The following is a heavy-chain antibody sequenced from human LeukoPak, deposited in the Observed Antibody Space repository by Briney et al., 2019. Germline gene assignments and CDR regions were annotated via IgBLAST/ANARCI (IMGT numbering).Heavy chain of an antibody. CDR3: AKVGVVRFLEWLPLHNDAFDI. CDR2: ISYDGSNK. J-gene: IGHJ3*02. D-gene: IGHD3-3*01. Sequence: GGSLRLSCAASGFTFSSYAMHWVRRAPGKGLEWVAVISYDGSNKYYADSVKARFTISRDSSKNTLYLQMNSLRAEDTAVYYCAKVGVVRFLEWLPLHNDAFDIWGQGTMVTVSS. CDR1: GFTFSSYA. V-gene: IGHV3-30*04.